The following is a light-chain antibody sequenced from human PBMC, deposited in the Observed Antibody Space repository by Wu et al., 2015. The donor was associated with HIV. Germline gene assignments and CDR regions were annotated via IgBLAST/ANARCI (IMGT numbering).Light chain of an antibody. V-gene: IGKV3-15*01. CDR1: QSVSSRY. J-gene: IGKJ1*01. CDR3: HQYNNWPRS. Sequence: EIVLTQSPGTLSLSPGERATLSCRASQSVSSRYLAWYQQRPGQAPRLLIHGASTRASGIAARFNGSGSGTEFTLTISSLQSEDFAVYYCHQYNNWPRSFGQGTKVEIK. CDR2: GAS.